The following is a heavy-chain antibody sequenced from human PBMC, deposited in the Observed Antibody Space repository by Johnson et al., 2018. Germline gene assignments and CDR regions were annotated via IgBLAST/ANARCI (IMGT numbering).Heavy chain of an antibody. Sequence: QVQLQESGPGLVKPSETLSLTCTVSGGSISGNYWSWIRQSPGKGLEWIAYMYSSGSTNYNPSLKSRVTISLDQSKTQFSLKVNSVTATDTAVYYCARVKVSASRDGVEYYDYMDVWGKGTTVTVSS. V-gene: IGHV4-59*01. CDR2: MYSSGST. CDR3: ARVKVSASRDGVEYYDYMDV. D-gene: IGHD5-24*01. J-gene: IGHJ6*03. CDR1: GGSISGNY.